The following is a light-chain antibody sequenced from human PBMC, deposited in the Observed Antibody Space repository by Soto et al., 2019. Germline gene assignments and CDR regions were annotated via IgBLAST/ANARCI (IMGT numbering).Light chain of an antibody. CDR1: QSVLYSSNNKDY. V-gene: IGKV4-1*01. CDR3: QQYYSTPLT. Sequence: DIAMTQSPDSLAESLGERATINCKSSQSVLYSSNNKDYLAWYQQKPGQPPKLLLYWASTRESGVPDRFSGSGSGTDFTLTISSLQAEDVAVYYCQQYYSTPLTFGGGTKVDI. J-gene: IGKJ4*01. CDR2: WAS.